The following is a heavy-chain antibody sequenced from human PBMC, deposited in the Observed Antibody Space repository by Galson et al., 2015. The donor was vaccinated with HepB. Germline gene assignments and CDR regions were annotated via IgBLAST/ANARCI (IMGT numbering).Heavy chain of an antibody. J-gene: IGHJ4*02. CDR1: GFTFSSYS. CDR2: ISSSSTI. D-gene: IGHD6-13*01. Sequence: SLRLSCAASGFTFSSYSMNWVRQAPGKGLEWVSYISSSSTIYYADSVKGRFTISRDNAKNSLYLQMNSLRAEDTAVYYCARVKQLAIDYWGQGTLVTVSS. CDR3: ARVKQLAIDY. V-gene: IGHV3-48*01.